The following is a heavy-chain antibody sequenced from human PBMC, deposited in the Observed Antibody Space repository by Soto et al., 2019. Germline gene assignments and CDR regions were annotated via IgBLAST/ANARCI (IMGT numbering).Heavy chain of an antibody. CDR3: AHRPKLRDFDWLPDHLNWFDP. D-gene: IGHD3-9*01. CDR2: IYWDDDK. CDR1: GFSLSTSGVG. J-gene: IGHJ5*02. Sequence: SGPTLVNPTQTLTLTCTFSGFSLSTSGVGVGWIRQPPGKALEWLALIYWDDDKRYSPSLKSRLTITKDTSKNQVVLTMTNMDPVDTATYYCAHRPKLRDFDWLPDHLNWFDPWGQGTLVTVSS. V-gene: IGHV2-5*02.